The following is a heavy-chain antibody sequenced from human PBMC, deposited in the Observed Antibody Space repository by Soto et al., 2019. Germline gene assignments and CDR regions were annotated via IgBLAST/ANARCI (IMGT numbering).Heavy chain of an antibody. V-gene: IGHV3-30-3*01. CDR3: ARDSKYPLMTTVTTADY. J-gene: IGHJ4*02. D-gene: IGHD4-17*01. CDR1: GFTFSSYA. CDR2: ISYDGSNK. Sequence: GGSLRLSCAASGFTFSSYAMHWVRQAPGKGLEWVAVISYDGSNKYYADSVKGRFTISRDNSKNTLYLQMNSLRAEVTAVYYCARDSKYPLMTTVTTADYWGQGTLVTVSS.